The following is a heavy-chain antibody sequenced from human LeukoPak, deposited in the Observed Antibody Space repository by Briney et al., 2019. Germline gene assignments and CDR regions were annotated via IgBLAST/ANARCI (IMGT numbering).Heavy chain of an antibody. V-gene: IGHV4-61*02. CDR1: GGSISSGSYY. D-gene: IGHD5-18*01. J-gene: IGHJ3*02. CDR3: ARAHSYDKGDAFDI. CDR2: IYTSGST. Sequence: SETLSLTCTVSGGSISSGSYYWSWIRQPAGKGLEWIGRIYTSGSTNYNPSLKSRVTISVDTSKNQFSLKLSSVTAADTAVYYCARAHSYDKGDAFDIWGQGTMVTVSS.